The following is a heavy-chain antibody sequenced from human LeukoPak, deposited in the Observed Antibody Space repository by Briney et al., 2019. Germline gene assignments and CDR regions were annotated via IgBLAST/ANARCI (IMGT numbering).Heavy chain of an antibody. Sequence: GASVKVSCKASGYTFTSYHIHWVRQAPGQGLEWMGIINPSGGSTTYAQKFQGRVAMTRDTSTSRVYMEVSSLRSEDTAVYYCARTYSSSDEFDYWGQGTLVTVSS. CDR1: GYTFTSYH. CDR2: INPSGGST. CDR3: ARTYSSSDEFDY. V-gene: IGHV1-46*01. J-gene: IGHJ4*02. D-gene: IGHD6-13*01.